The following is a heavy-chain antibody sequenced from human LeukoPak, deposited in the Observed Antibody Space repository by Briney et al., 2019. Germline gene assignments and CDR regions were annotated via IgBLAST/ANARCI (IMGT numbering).Heavy chain of an antibody. D-gene: IGHD1-26*01. V-gene: IGHV3-21*01. Sequence: GGSLRLSCAASGFTFSSYSMNWVRQAPGKGLEWVSSISSRNSYIYYADPVKGRITIFRDNAKNSLYLQMNSLRAEDTAVYYCARDGWVDYWGQGTLVTVSS. J-gene: IGHJ4*02. CDR2: ISSRNSYI. CDR1: GFTFSSYS. CDR3: ARDGWVDY.